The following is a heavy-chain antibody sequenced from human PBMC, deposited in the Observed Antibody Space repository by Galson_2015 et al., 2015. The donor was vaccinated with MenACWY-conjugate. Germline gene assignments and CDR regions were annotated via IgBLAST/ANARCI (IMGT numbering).Heavy chain of an antibody. CDR1: GFTVTSTY. Sequence: SLRLSCAVSGFTVTSTYMSWVRQAPGKGLEWVSVIYSGGNTYYSDSVKGRFTVSRDNSKNTVYFQMNSLRAEDTAVYYCGRADAYNSKSIDYWGQGTLVTVSS. CDR3: GRADAYNSKSIDY. CDR2: IYSGGNT. D-gene: IGHD5-24*01. J-gene: IGHJ4*02. V-gene: IGHV3-53*01.